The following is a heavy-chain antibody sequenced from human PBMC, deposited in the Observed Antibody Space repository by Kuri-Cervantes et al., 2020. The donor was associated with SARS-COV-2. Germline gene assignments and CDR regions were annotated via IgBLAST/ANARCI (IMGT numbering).Heavy chain of an antibody. Sequence: GGSLRLSCAASGFTFSSYEMNWVRQAPGKGLEWVSHISSSGSTIYHADSVKGRFTISRDNAKNSLYLQMNSLRAEDTAVYYCARDRNDGWFDPWGQGTLVTVSS. V-gene: IGHV3-48*03. D-gene: IGHD1-1*01. CDR1: GFTFSSYE. J-gene: IGHJ5*02. CDR3: ARDRNDGWFDP. CDR2: ISSSGSTI.